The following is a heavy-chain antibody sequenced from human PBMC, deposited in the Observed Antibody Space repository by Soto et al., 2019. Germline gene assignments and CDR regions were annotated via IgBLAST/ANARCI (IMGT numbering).Heavy chain of an antibody. D-gene: IGHD5-18*01. CDR3: ARDAGLILGYSYGFGY. V-gene: IGHV1-69*13. Sequence: SVKVSCKASGGTFSSYAISWVRQAPGQGLEWMGGIIPIFGTANYAQKFQGRVTITADESTSTAYMVLSSRRSEDTAVYYCARDAGLILGYSYGFGYWGQGTLVTVSS. J-gene: IGHJ4*02. CDR2: IIPIFGTA. CDR1: GGTFSSYA.